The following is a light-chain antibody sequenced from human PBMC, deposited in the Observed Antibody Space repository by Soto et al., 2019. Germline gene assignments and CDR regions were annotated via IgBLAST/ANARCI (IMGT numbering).Light chain of an antibody. Sequence: IQLTQSPSSLSASVGDRVTITCRASQGISSYLAWYQQKPGKAPKLLIYAASTLQSGVPSRFGGSGSGTDFTLTISSLQPEDFATYYCQQPNSYPRFTFGPGTKVDIK. CDR3: QQPNSYPRFT. CDR2: AAS. V-gene: IGKV1-9*01. CDR1: QGISSY. J-gene: IGKJ3*01.